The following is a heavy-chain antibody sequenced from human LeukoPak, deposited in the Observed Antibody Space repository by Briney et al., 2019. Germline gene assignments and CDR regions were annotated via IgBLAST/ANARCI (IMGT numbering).Heavy chain of an antibody. CDR2: IYTSGST. V-gene: IGHV4-4*07. D-gene: IGHD1-26*01. Sequence: SETLSLTCTVSGGSISSYYWSWIRQPAGKGLEWIGRIYTSGSTNYNPSLKSRVTMSVDTSKNQFSLKLSSVTAADTAVYYCAREPTTYSGSYPFDYWGQGTLVTVSS. CDR1: GGSISSYY. CDR3: AREPTTYSGSYPFDY. J-gene: IGHJ4*02.